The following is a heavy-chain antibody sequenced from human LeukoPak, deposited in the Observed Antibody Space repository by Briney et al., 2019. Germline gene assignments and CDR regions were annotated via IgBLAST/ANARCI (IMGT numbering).Heavy chain of an antibody. CDR2: ISAYNGNT. CDR1: GGTFSSYA. D-gene: IGHD3-9*01. V-gene: IGHV1-18*01. J-gene: IGHJ4*02. Sequence: ASVKVSCKASGGTFSSYAISRVRQAPGQGLEWMGWISAYNGNTNYAQKLQGRVTMTTDTSTSTAYMELRSLRSDDTAVYYCARPISSDILTGYPDYWGQGTLVTVSS. CDR3: ARPISSDILTGYPDY.